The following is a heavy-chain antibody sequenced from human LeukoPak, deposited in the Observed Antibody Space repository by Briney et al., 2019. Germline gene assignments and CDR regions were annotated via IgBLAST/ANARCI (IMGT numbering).Heavy chain of an antibody. Sequence: GGSLRLSCAASGFTFSSYWMHWVRQAPGKGLVWVSRINSDGSSTSYADSVKGRFTISRDNAKNTLYLQMNSLRAEDTAVYYCARDFVVRGVIQSSYYYYYYGMDVWGQGTTVTVSS. D-gene: IGHD3-10*01. CDR3: ARDFVVRGVIQSSYYYYYYGMDV. V-gene: IGHV3-74*01. J-gene: IGHJ6*02. CDR2: INSDGSST. CDR1: GFTFSSYW.